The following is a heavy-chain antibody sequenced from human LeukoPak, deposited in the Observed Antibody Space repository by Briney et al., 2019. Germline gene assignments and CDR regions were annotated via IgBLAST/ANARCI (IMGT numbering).Heavy chain of an antibody. CDR1: GFTFGSYW. V-gene: IGHV3-74*01. J-gene: IGHJ4*02. D-gene: IGHD6-19*01. Sequence: GGSLRLSCAASGFTFGSYWMHWVRQAPGKGLVWVSRINSDGSSTSYADSVKGRFTISRDNAKNTLYLQMNSLRAEDTAVYYCARAMTAVAGSYYFDYWGQGTLVTVSS. CDR3: ARAMTAVAGSYYFDY. CDR2: INSDGSST.